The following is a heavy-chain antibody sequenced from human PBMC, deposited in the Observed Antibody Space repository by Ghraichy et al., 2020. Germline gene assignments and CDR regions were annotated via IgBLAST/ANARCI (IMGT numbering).Heavy chain of an antibody. CDR3: AKGLAAWSRSAFDS. CDR1: GLTFSTYG. CDR2: ISDSSGGSI. D-gene: IGHD6-6*01. Sequence: GGSLRLSCVASGLTFSTYGMSWVRQAPGKGLEWVSGISDSSGGSIDYADSVKGRFTISRDDAKNTLHLQMNSLRAEDTALYYCAKGLAAWSRSAFDSWGQGTLVTVSS. J-gene: IGHJ4*02. V-gene: IGHV3-23*01.